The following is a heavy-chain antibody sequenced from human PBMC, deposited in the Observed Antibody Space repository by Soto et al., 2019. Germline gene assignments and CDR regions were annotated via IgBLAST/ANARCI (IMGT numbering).Heavy chain of an antibody. J-gene: IGHJ5*02. CDR3: ARARTTVSGFSWFDP. D-gene: IGHD4-17*01. Sequence: QVRLQESGPGLVKPSQTMSLTCTVSGGSISSGGYYWSWTRQHPGKGLEWIGYIYYSGSTYYNPSLKSRVTISVDTSKNQFSLKLSSVTAADTAVYYCARARTTVSGFSWFDPCSQGTLVTVSS. V-gene: IGHV4-31*03. CDR1: GGSISSGGYY. CDR2: IYYSGST.